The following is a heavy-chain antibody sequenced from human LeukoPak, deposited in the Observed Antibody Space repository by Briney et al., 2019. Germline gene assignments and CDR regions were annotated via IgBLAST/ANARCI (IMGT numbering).Heavy chain of an antibody. Sequence: SGTLSLTCTVSGGSISNYYWSWIRQPPGKGLEWIGYIYYSGSTNYNPSLKSRVTISIDTSKNQFSLKLSSVTAADTAVYYCARGTEGGLGELSFDYWGQGTLVTVSS. D-gene: IGHD3-16*02. CDR1: GGSISNYY. J-gene: IGHJ4*02. CDR2: IYYSGST. CDR3: ARGTEGGLGELSFDY. V-gene: IGHV4-59*01.